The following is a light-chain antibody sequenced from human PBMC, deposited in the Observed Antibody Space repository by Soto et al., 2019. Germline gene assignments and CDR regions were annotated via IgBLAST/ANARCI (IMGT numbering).Light chain of an antibody. J-gene: IGKJ1*01. CDR3: QQANDFPRT. CDR2: AAS. V-gene: IGKV1-12*01. CDR1: QAVSSW. Sequence: DLQMTQSPSSVSASVGDRVTITCRASQAVSSWLAWYQQKPGEAPKLLIYAASSLQSGVPSRFSGSGSGTDFTLTISSLQPEDFATYYCQQANDFPRTFGQGTKVEIK.